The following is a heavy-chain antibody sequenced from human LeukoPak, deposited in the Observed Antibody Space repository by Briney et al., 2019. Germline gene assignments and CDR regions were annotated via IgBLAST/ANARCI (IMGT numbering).Heavy chain of an antibody. V-gene: IGHV3-33*08. CDR2: IYYDGSYE. D-gene: IGHD5-18*01. J-gene: IGHJ4*02. Sequence: QTGGSLRLSCAASGFTFSSYGMHWVRQAPGKGLEWVAVIYYDGSYEYYADSVKGRFAISRDGSKNTLYLQLNSLRAEDTAVYFCARDSAPHSYGHLDYWGQGTLVTVSS. CDR1: GFTFSSYG. CDR3: ARDSAPHSYGHLDY.